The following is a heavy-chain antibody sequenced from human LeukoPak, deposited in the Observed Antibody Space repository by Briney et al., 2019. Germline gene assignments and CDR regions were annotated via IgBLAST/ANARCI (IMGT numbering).Heavy chain of an antibody. CDR2: IYSGGST. Sequence: GGSLRLSCAASGFTVSSNYMSWVRQAPVKELEWVSVIYSGGSTYYADSVKGRFTISRDNSKNTLYLQMNSLRAEDTAVYYCAKEDKSYSSGIDYWGQGTLVTVSS. CDR3: AKEDKSYSSGIDY. V-gene: IGHV3-53*01. D-gene: IGHD6-19*01. CDR1: GFTVSSNY. J-gene: IGHJ4*02.